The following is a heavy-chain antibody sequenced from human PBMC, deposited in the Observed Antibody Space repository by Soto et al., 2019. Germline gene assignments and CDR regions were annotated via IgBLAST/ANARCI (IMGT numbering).Heavy chain of an antibody. V-gene: IGHV4-39*01. Sequence: PSETLSLTCTVSGDSISDSIYYWSWIRQPPGMGLEWIGSIYYAGNTYYNPSLKSRVTISVDTSKNQFSLNLNSVTAADTAVYNCASLLHVIASPRQNSFDPWGQATLVTVSS. D-gene: IGHD2-21*01. CDR1: GDSISDSIYY. J-gene: IGHJ5*02. CDR2: IYYAGNT. CDR3: ASLLHVIASPRQNSFDP.